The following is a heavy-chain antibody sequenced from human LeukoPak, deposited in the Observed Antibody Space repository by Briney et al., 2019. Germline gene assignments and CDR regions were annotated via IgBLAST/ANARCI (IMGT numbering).Heavy chain of an antibody. Sequence: PGGSLRLSCAASGFTFSSYGMHWVRQAPGKGLEWVAVIWYDGSNKYYADSVKGRFTISRDNSKNTLYLQMNSLRAEDTAVYYCAREILSGYSDYWGQGTLVTVSS. CDR3: AREILSGYSDY. CDR1: GFTFSSYG. V-gene: IGHV3-33*01. D-gene: IGHD3-9*01. J-gene: IGHJ4*02. CDR2: IWYDGSNK.